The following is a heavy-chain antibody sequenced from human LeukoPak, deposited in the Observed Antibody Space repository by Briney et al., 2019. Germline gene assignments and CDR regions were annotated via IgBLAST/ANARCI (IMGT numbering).Heavy chain of an antibody. V-gene: IGHV1-69*05. Sequence: ASVKVSCKASGGTFSGYAISWVRQAPGQGLEWMGGIIPIFGTANYAQKFQGRVTITTDESTSTAYMELSSLRSEDTAVYYCARAGGGYCSGGSCYDYYYYYMDVWGKGTTVTVSS. CDR2: IIPIFGTA. CDR3: ARAGGGYCSGGSCYDYYYYYMDV. D-gene: IGHD2-15*01. CDR1: GGTFSGYA. J-gene: IGHJ6*03.